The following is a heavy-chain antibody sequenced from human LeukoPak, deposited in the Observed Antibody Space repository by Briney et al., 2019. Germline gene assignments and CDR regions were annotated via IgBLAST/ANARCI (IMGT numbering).Heavy chain of an antibody. CDR3: ARADSAAADFDY. CDR2: ISGSGGST. CDR1: GFTFSSYA. D-gene: IGHD6-25*01. J-gene: IGHJ4*02. V-gene: IGHV3-23*01. Sequence: PGGSLRLSCAASGFTFSSYAMSWVREAPGKGLEWVSAISGSGGSTYYADSVKGRSTISRDNSKNTLYLQMNSLRAEDTAVYYCARADSAAADFDYWGQGTLVTVSS.